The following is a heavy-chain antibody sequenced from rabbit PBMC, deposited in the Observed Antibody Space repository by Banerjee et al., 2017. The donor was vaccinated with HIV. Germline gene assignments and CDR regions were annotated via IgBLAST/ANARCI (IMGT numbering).Heavy chain of an antibody. CDR2: ICTGSSGST. CDR3: ASSSGWGYKL. V-gene: IGHV1S45*01. CDR1: GFSFSSSYW. J-gene: IGHJ4*01. Sequence: QEQLVESGGGLVQPEGSLTLTCTASGFSFSSSYWICWVRQAPGKGLEWIACICTGSSGSTYYASWAKGRFTVSKTSSTTVTLQMTSLTAADTATYFCASSSGWGYKLWGPGTLVTVS. D-gene: IGHD4-1*01.